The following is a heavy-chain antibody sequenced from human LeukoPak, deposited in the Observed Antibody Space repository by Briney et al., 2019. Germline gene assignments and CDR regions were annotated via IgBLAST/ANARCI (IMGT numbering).Heavy chain of an antibody. V-gene: IGHV3-7*05. CDR2: IKQDGSEK. Sequence: GGSLRLSCAVSGLTFSTYYMSWVRQGPGKGLEWVAKIKQDGSEKYYVDSVKGRFTISRDNAKSSLFLQMNSLRAEDTAVYYCARGGYYDSSGRNFDYWGQGTLVTVSS. CDR1: GLTFSTYY. D-gene: IGHD3-22*01. CDR3: ARGGYYDSSGRNFDY. J-gene: IGHJ4*02.